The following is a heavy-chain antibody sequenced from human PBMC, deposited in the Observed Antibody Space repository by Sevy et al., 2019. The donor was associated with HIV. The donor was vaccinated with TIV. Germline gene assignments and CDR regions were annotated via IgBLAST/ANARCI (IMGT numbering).Heavy chain of an antibody. Sequence: SETLSLTCGVSGASVRSGNYYWSWIRQAPGKGLEWIGYIHYRGSTNYTPSLKSRVTISVDTSKNHFSLRLISVTDADTAVYYCARVSTMVEEVTYFFDYWGQGTLVTVSS. D-gene: IGHD3-10*01. CDR1: GASVRSGNYY. CDR2: IHYRGST. CDR3: ARVSTMVEEVTYFFDY. J-gene: IGHJ4*02. V-gene: IGHV4-61*01.